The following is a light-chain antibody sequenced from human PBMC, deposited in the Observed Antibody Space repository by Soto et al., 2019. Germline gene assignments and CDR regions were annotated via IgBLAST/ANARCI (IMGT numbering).Light chain of an antibody. Sequence: DIQMTQSPSSLSASVGDIVTITCRASQAIRKDLGWYQQKPGKAPERLIHAASSLQSGVPSRFSGSGSGTEFTPTIGGRQLKDSEAYYCLHHNIYPPTFGGGTRGEIK. CDR3: LHHNIYPPT. CDR1: QAIRKD. J-gene: IGKJ4*01. CDR2: AAS. V-gene: IGKV1-17*01.